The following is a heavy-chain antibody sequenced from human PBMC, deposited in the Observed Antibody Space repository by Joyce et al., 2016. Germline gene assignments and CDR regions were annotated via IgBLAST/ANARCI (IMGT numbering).Heavy chain of an antibody. D-gene: IGHD3-22*01. CDR3: AAAPDYYDSSGYYYSAFDI. CDR2: FVVGSGNT. J-gene: IGHJ3*02. CDR1: GFTFTSSA. Sequence: QMQLVQSGPEVKKPGTSVKVSCKASGFTFTSSAMQWVRQARGQRLEWIGWFVVGSGNTNYAQKFQERVTITRDMSTSTAYMELSSLRSEDTAVYYCAAAPDYYDSSGYYYSAFDIWGQGTMVTVSS. V-gene: IGHV1-58*02.